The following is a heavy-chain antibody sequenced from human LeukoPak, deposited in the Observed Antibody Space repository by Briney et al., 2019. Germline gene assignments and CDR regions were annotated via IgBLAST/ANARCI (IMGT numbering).Heavy chain of an antibody. Sequence: GASVKVSCKASGYTFTSYGISWVRQAPGQGLEWMGWISAYNGNTNYAQKLQGRVTMTTDTSTSTAYMELRSLRSDDTAVYYCARDTTLMRDYYDSSGYSDYWGQGTLVTVSS. D-gene: IGHD3-22*01. CDR3: ARDTTLMRDYYDSSGYSDY. V-gene: IGHV1-18*01. CDR2: ISAYNGNT. CDR1: GYTFTSYG. J-gene: IGHJ4*02.